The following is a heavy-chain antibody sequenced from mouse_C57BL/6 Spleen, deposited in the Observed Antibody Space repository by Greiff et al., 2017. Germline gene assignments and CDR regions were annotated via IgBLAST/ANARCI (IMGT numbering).Heavy chain of an antibody. CDR3: ARRAPYYSNPGWFAY. V-gene: IGHV5-17*01. Sequence: VQLKESGGGLVKPGGSLKLSCAASGFTFSDYGMHWVRQAPEKGLEWVAYISSGSSTIYYADTVKGRFTISRDNAKNTLFLQMTSLRSEDTAMYYCARRAPYYSNPGWFAYWGQGTLVTVSA. CDR2: ISSGSSTI. D-gene: IGHD2-5*01. J-gene: IGHJ3*01. CDR1: GFTFSDYG.